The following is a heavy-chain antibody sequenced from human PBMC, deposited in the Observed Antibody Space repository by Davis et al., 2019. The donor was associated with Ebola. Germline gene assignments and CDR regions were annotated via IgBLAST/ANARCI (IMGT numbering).Heavy chain of an antibody. CDR1: GFTFSRYD. Sequence: GGSLRLSCAASGFTFSRYDMNWVRQVAGKGLEWVSAIGTAGDTYYPGSVKGRFTISRENAKKSLYLQMNSLGAGDTAVYYCARGVAGRVRGVPWAMDVWGQGTTVTVSS. J-gene: IGHJ6*02. V-gene: IGHV3-13*01. CDR3: ARGVAGRVRGVPWAMDV. D-gene: IGHD3-10*01. CDR2: IGTAGDT.